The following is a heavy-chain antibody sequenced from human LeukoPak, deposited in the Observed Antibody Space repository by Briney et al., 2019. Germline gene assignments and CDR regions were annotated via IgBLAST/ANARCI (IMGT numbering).Heavy chain of an antibody. CDR2: ISGSGGST. V-gene: IGHV3-23*01. CDR1: GFTFSSYA. CDR3: AKIPYSSSWSQFDY. D-gene: IGHD6-13*01. Sequence: PGGSLRLSCAASGFTFSSYAMSWVRQAPGKGLEWVSAISGSGGSTYYADSVKGRFTISRDNSKNTLYLQMNSLRAEDAAVYYCAKIPYSSSWSQFDYWGQGTLVTVSS. J-gene: IGHJ4*02.